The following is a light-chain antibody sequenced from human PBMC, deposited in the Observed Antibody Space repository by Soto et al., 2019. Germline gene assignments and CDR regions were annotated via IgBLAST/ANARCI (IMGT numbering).Light chain of an antibody. Sequence: EIVLTQSPATLSSFPGDRVTLSCRASQAVNTRLAWYQHKPGQAPRLLIYLASNRAAGVPARFSGSGSGTEFTPTISSLQSEDFAVYYCQQYNNWPPVTFGQGTKVDIK. V-gene: IGKV3D-15*01. CDR3: QQYNNWPPVT. J-gene: IGKJ1*01. CDR1: QAVNTR. CDR2: LAS.